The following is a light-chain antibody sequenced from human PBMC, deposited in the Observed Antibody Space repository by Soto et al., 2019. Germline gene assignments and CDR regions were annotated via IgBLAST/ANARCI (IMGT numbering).Light chain of an antibody. Sequence: QAVVTQAPSVSGAPGQRVIISCTGSSSTIGAGFDVHWYQQLPGTAPKLLIYGDTNRPSGVPDRFSGSKSGTSASLVITGLQAEDEADYYCQSYVTARSVYVVFGGGTKVTVL. CDR2: GDT. CDR1: SSTIGAGFD. J-gene: IGLJ2*01. CDR3: QSYVTARSVYVV. V-gene: IGLV1-40*01.